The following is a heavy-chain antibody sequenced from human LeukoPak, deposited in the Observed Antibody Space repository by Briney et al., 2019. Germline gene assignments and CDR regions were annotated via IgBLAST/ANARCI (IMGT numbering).Heavy chain of an antibody. CDR2: ISSSSSYI. V-gene: IGHV3-21*01. CDR1: GFTFSSYS. D-gene: IGHD3-22*01. Sequence: GGSLRLSCAASGFTFSSYSMNWVRQAPGKGLEWVSSISSSSSYIYYADSVKGRFTISRDNAKNSLYLQMNSLRAEDTAVYYCARTYYYDSSGYYYFDYWGQGTLVTVSS. J-gene: IGHJ4*02. CDR3: ARTYYYDSSGYYYFDY.